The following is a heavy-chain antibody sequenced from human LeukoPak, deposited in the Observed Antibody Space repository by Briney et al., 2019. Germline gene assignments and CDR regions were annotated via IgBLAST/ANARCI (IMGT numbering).Heavy chain of an antibody. CDR1: GFTFSSYE. CDR3: ANYYGDYPFDY. Sequence: PGGSLRLSCAASGFTFSSYEMNWVRQAPGKGLEWVSYISSSGSTIYYADSVKGRFTISRDNAKNSLYLQMNSLRAEDTAVYYCANYYGDYPFDYWGQGTLVTVSS. J-gene: IGHJ4*02. CDR2: ISSSGSTI. D-gene: IGHD4-17*01. V-gene: IGHV3-48*03.